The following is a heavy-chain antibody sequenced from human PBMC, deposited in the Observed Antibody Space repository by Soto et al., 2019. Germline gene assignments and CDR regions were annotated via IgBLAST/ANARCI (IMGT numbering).Heavy chain of an antibody. CDR2: INPSGGST. CDR1: GYTFTSYY. Sequence: ASVKVSCKASGYTFTSYYMHLGRQAPGKGLEWMGIINPSGGSTSYAQKFQGRVTMTRDTSTSTVYMELSSLRSEDTAVYYCAREGVITFGGVIVYFDYWGQGTLVTVSS. D-gene: IGHD3-16*02. J-gene: IGHJ4*02. CDR3: AREGVITFGGVIVYFDY. V-gene: IGHV1-46*01.